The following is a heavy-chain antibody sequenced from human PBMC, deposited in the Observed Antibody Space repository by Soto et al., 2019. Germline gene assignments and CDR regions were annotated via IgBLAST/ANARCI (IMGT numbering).Heavy chain of an antibody. CDR1: GGSISSYY. D-gene: IGHD6-13*01. CDR3: ARGISSSWYSY. CDR2: IYYSGSI. V-gene: IGHV4-59*01. Sequence: PSETLSLTCTVSGGSISSYYWSWIRQPPGKGLEWIGYIYYSGSINYNPSLKSRVTISVDTSKNQFSLKLTSVTAADAAVYYCARGISSSWYSYWGQGTLVTV. J-gene: IGHJ4*02.